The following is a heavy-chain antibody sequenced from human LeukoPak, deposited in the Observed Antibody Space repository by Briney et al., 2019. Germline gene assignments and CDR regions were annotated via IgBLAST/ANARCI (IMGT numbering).Heavy chain of an antibody. V-gene: IGHV1-69*05. D-gene: IGHD5-18*01. CDR1: RGTFSSYA. CDR3: ARKEYSYGSGALDI. CDR2: IIPIFGTE. J-gene: IGHJ3*02. Sequence: ASVKVSCQPSRGTFSSYAIRWVRQAPARGRAWVEGIIPIFGTEKYAKMFQGRGKITTDESTSTAYMELSSLGSEDTAVYYCARKEYSYGSGALDIWGQGTMVTVSS.